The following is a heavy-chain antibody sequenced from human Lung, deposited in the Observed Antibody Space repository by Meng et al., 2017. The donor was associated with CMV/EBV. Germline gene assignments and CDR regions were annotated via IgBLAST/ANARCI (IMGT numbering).Heavy chain of an antibody. CDR3: ARTLIGVDRFDP. Sequence: SVKVSCKASGGTFSNYAISWVRQAPGQGLEWMGGIIPIIGKTSYTQNLQGRVTITADKSASTAYMELSSLRSEDTAVYYCARTLIGVDRFDPWGQGTLVTVSS. CDR1: GGTFSNYA. J-gene: IGHJ5*02. CDR2: IIPIIGKT. V-gene: IGHV1-69*10. D-gene: IGHD3-3*01.